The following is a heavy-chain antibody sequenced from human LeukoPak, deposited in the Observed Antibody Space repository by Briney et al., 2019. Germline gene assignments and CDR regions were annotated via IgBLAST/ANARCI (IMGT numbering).Heavy chain of an antibody. D-gene: IGHD2-2*01. J-gene: IGHJ4*02. CDR1: GGSISSGSYY. CDR2: IYTSGST. V-gene: IGHV4-61*02. Sequence: PSETLSLTCTVSGGSISSGSYYWSWIRQPAGKGLEWIGRIYTSGSTNYNPSLKSRVTISVDTSKNQFSLKLSSVTAADTAVYYCARDLSQYQPYDYWGQGTLVTVSS. CDR3: ARDLSQYQPYDY.